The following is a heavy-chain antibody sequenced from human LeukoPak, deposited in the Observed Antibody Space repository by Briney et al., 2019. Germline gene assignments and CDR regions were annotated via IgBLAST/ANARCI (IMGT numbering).Heavy chain of an antibody. CDR2: IIAGNGNT. J-gene: IGHJ5*02. D-gene: IGHD2-15*01. CDR3: ARDCSGGPPGWFDP. Sequence: ASVKVSCKASGYTFTSYAIHWVRQAPGQSLEWMGWIIAGNGNTKYSQRFQGRVTITGDTSASTAYMELSSLRSDDTAVYYCARDCSGGPPGWFDPWGQGTLVTVST. CDR1: GYTFTSYA. V-gene: IGHV1-3*01.